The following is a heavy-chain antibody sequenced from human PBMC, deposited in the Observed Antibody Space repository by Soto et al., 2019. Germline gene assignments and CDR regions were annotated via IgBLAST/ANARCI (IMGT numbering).Heavy chain of an antibody. Sequence: QVQLQESGPGLVKPSGTLSLTCAVSGGSISSSNWWSWVRQPPGKGLEWIGEIYHSGSTNYNPSLKSRVTLSVDKSKHQFSLKLSSVTAAVTAVYYCARDTIVLVPAASPSYGMDVWGQGTTVTVSS. CDR3: ARDTIVLVPAASPSYGMDV. CDR1: GGSISSSNW. CDR2: IYHSGST. J-gene: IGHJ6*02. V-gene: IGHV4-4*02. D-gene: IGHD2-2*01.